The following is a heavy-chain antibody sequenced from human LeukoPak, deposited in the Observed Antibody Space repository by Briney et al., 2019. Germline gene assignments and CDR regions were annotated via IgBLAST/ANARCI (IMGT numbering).Heavy chain of an antibody. CDR1: GFTFSTSW. CDR3: ARGYVGYFDY. J-gene: IGHJ4*02. V-gene: IGHV3-7*04. Sequence: GGSLRLSCATSGFTFSTSWMSWVRQAPGKGLEWVANIKQDGSERYYVNSVKGRFTISRDNAENSLYLQMNSLRAEDTGVYYCARGYVGYFDYWGQGTLVTVSS. D-gene: IGHD3-16*01. CDR2: IKQDGSER.